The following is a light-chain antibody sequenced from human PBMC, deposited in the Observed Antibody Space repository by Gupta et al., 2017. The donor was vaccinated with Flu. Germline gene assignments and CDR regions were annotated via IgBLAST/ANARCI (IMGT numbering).Light chain of an antibody. CDR3: QTWGSGIQV. Sequence: ASASLGASVKLTCTLSSEHRYYAIAWHQQQPGKGPRYLMTVNRDGTHTKGDGISHRFSGSNSGADRYLTISSLQSEDEADYYCQTWGSGIQVFGGGTKLTVL. J-gene: IGLJ2*01. CDR1: SEHRYYA. CDR2: VNRDGTH. V-gene: IGLV4-69*01.